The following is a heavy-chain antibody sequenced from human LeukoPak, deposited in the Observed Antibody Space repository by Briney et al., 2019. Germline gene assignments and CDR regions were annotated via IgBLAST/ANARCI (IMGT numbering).Heavy chain of an antibody. D-gene: IGHD6-13*01. V-gene: IGHV3-21*01. CDR3: ARDGTYSSSWPFDY. J-gene: IGHJ4*02. CDR2: ISSSSSYI. Sequence: GGSLRLSCAASGFTFSSYSMNWVRQAPGKGLEWVSSISSSSSYIYYADSVKGRFTISRDNAKNSLYLQMNSLRAENTAVYYCARDGTYSSSWPFDYWGQGTLVTVSS. CDR1: GFTFSSYS.